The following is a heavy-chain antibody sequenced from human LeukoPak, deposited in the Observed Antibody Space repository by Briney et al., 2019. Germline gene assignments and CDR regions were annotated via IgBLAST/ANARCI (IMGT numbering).Heavy chain of an antibody. CDR3: ARDSIAAAGAFWFDP. J-gene: IGHJ5*02. CDR1: GGSISSYY. Sequence: SETLSLTCTVSGGSISSYYWSWIRQPPGKGVEGIGYIYYSGSTNYNPSLKSRVTISVDTSKNQFSLKLSSVTAADTAVYYCARDSIAAAGAFWFDPWGQGTLVTVSS. D-gene: IGHD6-13*01. V-gene: IGHV4-59*01. CDR2: IYYSGST.